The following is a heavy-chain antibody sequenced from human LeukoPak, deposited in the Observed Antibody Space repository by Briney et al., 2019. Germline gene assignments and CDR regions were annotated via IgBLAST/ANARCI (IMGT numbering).Heavy chain of an antibody. D-gene: IGHD2-8*01. Sequence: GGSLRLSCAASGFTVSSNYMTWVRQAPGKGLEWVANIKEDGSEKHYVDSVKGRFTISRDNAKNSLYLQMNSLRAEDTAVYYCASNGIWGQGTMVTVSS. CDR2: IKEDGSEK. J-gene: IGHJ3*02. CDR1: GFTVSSNY. CDR3: ASNGI. V-gene: IGHV3-7*01.